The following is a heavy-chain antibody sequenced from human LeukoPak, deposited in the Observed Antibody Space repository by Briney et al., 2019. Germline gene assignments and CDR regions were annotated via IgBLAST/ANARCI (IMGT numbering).Heavy chain of an antibody. V-gene: IGHV1-2*02. Sequence: ASVKVSCKASGYTFTGYYMHWVRQAPGQGLEWMGWINANSGDTSYAQKFQGRVTMTRDTSINTAYMELSGLRPDDTAVYYCAREPPGTSGNDYWGQETLLTVSS. CDR2: INANSGDT. D-gene: IGHD5-12*01. J-gene: IGHJ4*02. CDR1: GYTFTGYY. CDR3: AREPPGTSGNDY.